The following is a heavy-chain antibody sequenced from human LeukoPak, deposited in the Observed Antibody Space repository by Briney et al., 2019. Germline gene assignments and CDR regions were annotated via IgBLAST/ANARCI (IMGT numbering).Heavy chain of an antibody. CDR3: ARGIAVAAPQDY. Sequence: ASVKVSCKASGYTFTGYYIHWVRQAPGQGLEWMGWISAYNGNTNYAQKLQGRVTMTTDTSTSTAYMELRSLRSDDTAVYYCARGIAVAAPQDYWGQGTLVTVSS. V-gene: IGHV1-18*04. CDR2: ISAYNGNT. D-gene: IGHD6-19*01. CDR1: GYTFTGYY. J-gene: IGHJ4*02.